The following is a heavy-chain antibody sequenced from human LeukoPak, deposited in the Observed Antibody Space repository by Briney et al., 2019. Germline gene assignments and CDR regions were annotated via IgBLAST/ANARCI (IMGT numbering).Heavy chain of an antibody. CDR3: ARGGYSGRPVGY. V-gene: IGHV1-46*01. CDR1: GYTFTSYY. D-gene: IGHD1-26*01. J-gene: IGHJ4*02. Sequence: ASVKVSCKASGYTFTSYYMHWVRQAPGQGLEWMEIINPSGGSTSYAQKFQGRVTMTRDTSTSTVYMELSSLRSEDTAVYYCARGGYSGRPVGYWGQGTLVTASS. CDR2: INPSGGST.